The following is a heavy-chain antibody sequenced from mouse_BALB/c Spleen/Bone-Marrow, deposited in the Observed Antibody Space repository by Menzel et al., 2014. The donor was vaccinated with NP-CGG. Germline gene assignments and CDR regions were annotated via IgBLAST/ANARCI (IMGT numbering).Heavy chain of an antibody. CDR3: ARGDYETWFAY. CDR2: IYPGDGDT. J-gene: IGHJ3*01. V-gene: IGHV1-87*01. CDR1: GYTFTSYW. Sequence: VMLVESGAELARPGASVKLSCKASGYTFTSYWMQWVKQRPGQGLEWIGAIYPGDGDTRYTQKFKGKATLTADKSSSTAYMQLCSLASEDSAVYYCARGDYETWFAYWGQGTLVTVSA. D-gene: IGHD2-4*01.